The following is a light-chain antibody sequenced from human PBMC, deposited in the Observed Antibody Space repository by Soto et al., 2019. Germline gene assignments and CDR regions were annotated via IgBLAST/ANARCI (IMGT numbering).Light chain of an antibody. CDR2: DAS. J-gene: IGKJ1*01. Sequence: ETVLTQSPATLSLSPGQRATLSCRASQNIGNYLAWYQQKPGQAPRLLIFDASNRATGIPARFTGSGSGTDFTLTISSLEPEDFAVYYCQQYDISPWTFGQGTKVEIK. CDR1: QNIGNY. V-gene: IGKV3-11*01. CDR3: QQYDISPWT.